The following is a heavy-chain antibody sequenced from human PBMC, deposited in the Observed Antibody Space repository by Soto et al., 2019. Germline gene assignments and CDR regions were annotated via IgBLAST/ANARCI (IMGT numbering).Heavy chain of an antibody. CDR3: VREPWGCRGTWYDY. CDR1: QFSFSSYW. Sequence: GGSLRLSCAASQFSFSSYWMHWVRQVPGKGPAWVSRINHDGSKTEYADSVKGRFTISRDNTNNTLYLQMNSLRVEDTAMYYCVREPWGCRGTWYDYRGQGTLVTGSS. V-gene: IGHV3-74*01. J-gene: IGHJ4*02. D-gene: IGHD6-13*01. CDR2: INHDGSKT.